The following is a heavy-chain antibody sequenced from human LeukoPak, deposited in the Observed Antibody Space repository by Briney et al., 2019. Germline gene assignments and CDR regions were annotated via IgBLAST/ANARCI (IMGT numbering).Heavy chain of an antibody. CDR3: ASYPPSGTDDY. Sequence: SETLSPTCTVSGGSISSGGYYWSWIRQHPGKGLEWIGYIYYSGSTYYNPSLKSRVTISVDTSKNQFSLKLSSVTAADTAVYYCASYPPSGTDDYWGQGTLVTVSS. J-gene: IGHJ4*02. V-gene: IGHV4-31*03. D-gene: IGHD3-10*01. CDR1: GGSISSGGYY. CDR2: IYYSGST.